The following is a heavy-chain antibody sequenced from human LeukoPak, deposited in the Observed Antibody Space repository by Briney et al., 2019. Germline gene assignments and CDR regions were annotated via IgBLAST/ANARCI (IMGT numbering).Heavy chain of an antibody. CDR2: IYYSGST. Sequence: ASETLSLTCTVSGGSISSGDYYWSWIRQPPGMGLEWIGYIYYSGSTYYNPSLKSRVTISVDTSKNQFSLKLSSVTAADTAVYYCARAWSNYWGQGTLVTVSS. D-gene: IGHD2-15*01. J-gene: IGHJ4*02. CDR1: GGSISSGDYY. V-gene: IGHV4-30-4*08. CDR3: ARAWSNY.